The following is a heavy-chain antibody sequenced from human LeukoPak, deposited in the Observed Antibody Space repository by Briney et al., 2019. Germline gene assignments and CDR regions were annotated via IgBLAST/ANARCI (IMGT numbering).Heavy chain of an antibody. CDR2: IYYSGST. D-gene: IGHD3-3*01. CDR1: GGSISSSSYY. J-gene: IGHJ6*03. CDR3: ARDRYDFWGGYSNYYYYYMDV. Sequence: SETLSLTCTVSGGSISSSSYYWGWIRQPPGKGLEWIGSIYYSGSTYYNPSLKSRVTISVDTSKNQFSLKLSSVTAADTAVYYCARDRYDFWGGYSNYYYYYMDVWGKGTTVTVSS. V-gene: IGHV4-39*07.